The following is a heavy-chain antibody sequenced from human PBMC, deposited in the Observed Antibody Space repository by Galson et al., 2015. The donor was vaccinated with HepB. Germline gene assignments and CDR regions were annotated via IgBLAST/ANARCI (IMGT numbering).Heavy chain of an antibody. CDR2: IRSKAYGGTT. J-gene: IGHJ4*02. V-gene: IGHV3-49*04. Sequence: SLRLSCAASGFTFGDYAMSWVRQAPGKGLEWVGFIRSKAYGGTTEYAASVKGRFTISRDDSKSIAYLQMNSLKTEDTAVYYCTKNYDSSHDYWGQGTLVTVSS. CDR3: TKNYDSSHDY. CDR1: GFTFGDYA. D-gene: IGHD3-22*01.